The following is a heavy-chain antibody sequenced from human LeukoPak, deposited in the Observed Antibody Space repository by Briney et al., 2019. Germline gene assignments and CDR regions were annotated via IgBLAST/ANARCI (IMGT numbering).Heavy chain of an antibody. D-gene: IGHD1-26*01. CDR2: IYSGGST. CDR3: ARDKVVGATHFDY. Sequence: SGGSLRLSCAASGFTASSNYMSWVRQAPGKGLEWVSVIYSGGSTYYADSVKGRFTISRDNSKNTLYLQMNSLRAEDTAVYYCARDKVVGATHFDYWGQGTLVTVSS. V-gene: IGHV3-66*01. J-gene: IGHJ4*02. CDR1: GFTASSNY.